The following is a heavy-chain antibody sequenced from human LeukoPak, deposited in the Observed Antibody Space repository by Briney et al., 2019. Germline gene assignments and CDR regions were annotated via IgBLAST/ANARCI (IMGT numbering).Heavy chain of an antibody. CDR2: IVVGSGNT. CDR3: AREWGHTWIQLWHDAFDI. D-gene: IGHD5-18*01. V-gene: IGHV1-58*02. CDR1: GFTFTSSA. J-gene: IGHJ3*02. Sequence: GTSVKVSCKASGFTFTSSAMQWVRQARGQRLEWIGWIVVGSGNTNYAQKFQERVTITRDMSTSTAYMELSSLRSEDTAVYYCAREWGHTWIQLWHDAFDIWGQGTMVTVSS.